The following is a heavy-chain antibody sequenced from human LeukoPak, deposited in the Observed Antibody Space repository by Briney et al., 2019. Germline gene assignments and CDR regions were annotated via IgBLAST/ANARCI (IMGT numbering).Heavy chain of an antibody. CDR3: ARVAYYYGSGRLYYYYYGMDV. J-gene: IGHJ6*02. Sequence: ASVKVSCKASGYTFTDYFMHWVRQAPGQGLEWMGWISAYNGNTNYAQKFQGRVTMTRNTSISTAYMELSSLRSEDTAVYYCARVAYYYGSGRLYYYYYGMDVWGQGTTVTVSS. CDR1: GYTFTDYF. D-gene: IGHD3-10*01. V-gene: IGHV1-2*02. CDR2: ISAYNGNT.